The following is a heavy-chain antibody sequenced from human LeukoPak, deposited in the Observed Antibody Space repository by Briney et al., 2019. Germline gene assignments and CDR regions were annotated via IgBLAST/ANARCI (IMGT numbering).Heavy chain of an antibody. D-gene: IGHD2-8*01. CDR1: GGSISSGGYY. Sequence: SQTLSLTCTVSGGSISSGGYYWSWIRQPPGKGLEWIGYIYHSGSTYYNPSLKSRVTISVDRSKNQFSLKLSSVTAADTAVYYCAREDIVLLRIDYWGQGTLVTVSS. CDR3: AREDIVLLRIDY. CDR2: IYHSGST. V-gene: IGHV4-30-2*01. J-gene: IGHJ4*02.